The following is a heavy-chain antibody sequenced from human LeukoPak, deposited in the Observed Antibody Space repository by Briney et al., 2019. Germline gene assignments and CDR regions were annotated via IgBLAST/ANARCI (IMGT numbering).Heavy chain of an antibody. Sequence: GGSLRLSCAASGFPFSSYGIHWVRQAPGKGLEWVSSVSDDGGNKYYADSVKGRFTISRDNSKNTLYLQMNSLRGDDTDMYFCAKDSSSSNYYYGLDVWGQGTTVTVSS. V-gene: IGHV3-30*02. CDR1: GFPFSSYG. J-gene: IGHJ6*02. CDR3: AKDSSSSNYYYGLDV. D-gene: IGHD6-13*01. CDR2: VSDDGGNK.